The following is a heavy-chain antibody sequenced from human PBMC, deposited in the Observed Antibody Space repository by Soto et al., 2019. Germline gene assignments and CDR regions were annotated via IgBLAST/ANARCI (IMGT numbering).Heavy chain of an antibody. Sequence: QVQLVQSGAEVKKPGASVKVSCKASGYTFTSYGISWVRQAPGQGLEWMGWISAYNGNTNYAQKLQGRVTMTTDTXXSTAYMELRSLRSDDTAVYYCAGASFGSSWYYFDYWGQGTLVTVSS. D-gene: IGHD6-13*01. V-gene: IGHV1-18*01. CDR1: GYTFTSYG. J-gene: IGHJ4*02. CDR3: AGASFGSSWYYFDY. CDR2: ISAYNGNT.